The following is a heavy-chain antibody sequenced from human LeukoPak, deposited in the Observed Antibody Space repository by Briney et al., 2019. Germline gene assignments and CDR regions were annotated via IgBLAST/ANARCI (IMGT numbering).Heavy chain of an antibody. CDR3: ATTTPYSGSNDAFDI. CDR2: FDPEDGET. D-gene: IGHD1-26*01. CDR1: GYTLTELS. V-gene: IGHV1-24*01. Sequence: GASVKVSCKVSGYTLTELSMHWVRQAPGKGLEWMGGFDPEDGETIYAQKFQGRVTMTEDTSTDTAYMELSSLRSEDTAVYYCATTTPYSGSNDAFDIWGQGTMVTVSS. J-gene: IGHJ3*02.